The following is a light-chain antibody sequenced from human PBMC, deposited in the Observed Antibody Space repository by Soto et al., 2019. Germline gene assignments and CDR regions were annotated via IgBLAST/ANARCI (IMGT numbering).Light chain of an antibody. J-gene: IGLJ2*01. CDR1: SSDVGGYNY. V-gene: IGLV2-14*01. CDR3: SSYTSSSTPVV. CDR2: DVN. Sequence: QSALTQPASVSGSPGQSITISCTGTSSDVGGYNYVSWYQQHPGKAPKPMIYDVNNRPSGVSNRFSGSKSGNTASLTISGLQAEDEADYYCSSYTSSSTPVVFGGGTKLTVL.